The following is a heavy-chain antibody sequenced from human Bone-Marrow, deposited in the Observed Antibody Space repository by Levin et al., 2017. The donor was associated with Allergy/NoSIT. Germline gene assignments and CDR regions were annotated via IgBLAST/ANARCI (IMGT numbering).Heavy chain of an antibody. D-gene: IGHD2-21*02. J-gene: IGHJ4*02. CDR2: INPNSGGT. CDR1: GYTFTGYY. CDR3: AKERGNGDWYYDY. V-gene: IGHV1-2*06. Sequence: ASVKVSCKASGYTFTGYYMHWVRQAPGQGLEWMGRINPNSGGTSFAQKFQGRVTMARDTSINTAYMELTSLRFDDTAVYYCAKERGNGDWYYDYWGQGTLVTVSS.